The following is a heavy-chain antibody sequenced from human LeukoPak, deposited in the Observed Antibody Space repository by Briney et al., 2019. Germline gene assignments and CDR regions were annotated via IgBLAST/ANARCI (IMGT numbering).Heavy chain of an antibody. J-gene: IGHJ4*02. V-gene: IGHV4-39*01. D-gene: IGHD2-15*01. CDR2: MYYSGST. CDR3: AKRGSEDGYYFDY. CDR1: GGSISSSSYY. Sequence: PSETLSLTCTVSGGSISSSSYYWAWIRQPPGKGLEWIGSMYYSGSTYYNPSLNSRLTISIDTSKNQFSLKLSSVTAADTAVYYCAKRGSEDGYYFDYWGQGTLVTVSS.